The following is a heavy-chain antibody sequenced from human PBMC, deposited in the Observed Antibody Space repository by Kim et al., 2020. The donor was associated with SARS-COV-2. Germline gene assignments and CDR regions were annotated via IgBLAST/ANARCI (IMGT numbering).Heavy chain of an antibody. Sequence: GGSLRLSCAASGFTFSVSWMHWVRQAPGKGLEWVSRINNDGSSTIYADSVKGRFTISRDNAKNTVYLQMSNLRAEDTAVYYCVRVNGFSGNPGADYWGQGTLVTVSS. CDR1: GFTFSVSW. D-gene: IGHD2-15*01. CDR2: INNDGSST. CDR3: VRVNGFSGNPGADY. J-gene: IGHJ4*02. V-gene: IGHV3-74*01.